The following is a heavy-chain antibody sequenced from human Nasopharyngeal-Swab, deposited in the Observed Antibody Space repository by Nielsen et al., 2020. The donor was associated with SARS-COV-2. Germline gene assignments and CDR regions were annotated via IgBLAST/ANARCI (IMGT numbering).Heavy chain of an antibody. CDR1: GYSFSSYW. D-gene: IGHD1-26*01. Sequence: GGSLRLSCWGSGYSFSSYWIGWVRQMPGKGLEWMGVIYPGDSDTRYSPSFQGQVTISVDKSITTAYLQWSSLKASDTAMYYCARRNSGGGIADAFEIWGQGTMVTVSS. CDR2: IYPGDSDT. J-gene: IGHJ3*02. CDR3: ARRNSGGGIADAFEI. V-gene: IGHV5-51*01.